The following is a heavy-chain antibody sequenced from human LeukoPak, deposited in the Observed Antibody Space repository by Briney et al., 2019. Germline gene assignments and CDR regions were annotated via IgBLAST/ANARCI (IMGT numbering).Heavy chain of an antibody. CDR2: ISGDGRST. Sequence: GSLRLSCAASGXTFDDYAMHWVRQAPGKGLEWVSLISGDGRSTYFADSVKGRFTISRDNSKNSLYLQMNSLRTEDTALYYCAKVYRYYDSSCQHWGQGTLVTVSS. D-gene: IGHD3-22*01. J-gene: IGHJ1*01. CDR3: AKVYRYYDSSCQH. CDR1: GXTFDDYA. V-gene: IGHV3-43*02.